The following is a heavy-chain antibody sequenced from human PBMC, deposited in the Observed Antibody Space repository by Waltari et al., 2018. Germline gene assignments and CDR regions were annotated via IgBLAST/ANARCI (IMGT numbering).Heavy chain of an antibody. Sequence: EVQLVDSGGGLVQPGSSLSLPCVAPGITLDAHVMPWVRQAPGKGLEWVSGISWNSASIAYADSVKGRFTISRDNAKNSVYLQMNSLRVEDTALYYCVGNIANSGDYGFLDHWGQGTLVTVSS. CDR1: GITLDAHV. CDR2: ISWNSASI. V-gene: IGHV3-9*01. D-gene: IGHD4-17*01. CDR3: VGNIANSGDYGFLDH. J-gene: IGHJ4*02.